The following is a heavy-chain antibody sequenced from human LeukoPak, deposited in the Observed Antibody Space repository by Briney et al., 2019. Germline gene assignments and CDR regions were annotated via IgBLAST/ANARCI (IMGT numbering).Heavy chain of an antibody. D-gene: IGHD6-19*01. V-gene: IGHV3-48*01. CDR3: ARDYSSGWYPAFDT. CDR2: ISSSSTI. CDR1: GFTFSSYS. J-gene: IGHJ3*02. Sequence: GGSLRLSCAASGFTFSSYSMNWVRQAPGKGLEWVSYISSSSTIYYADSVKGRFTISRDNAKNSLYLQMNSLRAEDTAVYYCARDYSSGWYPAFDTWGQGTMVTVSS.